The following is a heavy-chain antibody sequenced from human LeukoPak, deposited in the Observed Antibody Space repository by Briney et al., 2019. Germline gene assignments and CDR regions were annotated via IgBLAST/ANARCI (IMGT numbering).Heavy chain of an antibody. Sequence: SETLSLTCAVYGGSFSGYYWSWIRQPPGKGLEWIGEINHSGSTNYNPSLKSRVTISVDTSKKQFSLKLSSVTAADTAVYYCARERFCSGGSCYRRSNWFDPWGQGTRVTVSS. CDR2: INHSGST. V-gene: IGHV4-34*01. CDR1: GGSFSGYY. D-gene: IGHD2-15*01. CDR3: ARERFCSGGSCYRRSNWFDP. J-gene: IGHJ5*02.